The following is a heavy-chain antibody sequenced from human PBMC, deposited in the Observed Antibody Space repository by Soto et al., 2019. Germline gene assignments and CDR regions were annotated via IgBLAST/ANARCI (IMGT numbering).Heavy chain of an antibody. CDR1: GYSFTNYW. Sequence: GESLKISCKGSGYSFTNYWIGWVRQMPGKGLEWMGIIYPSDSDTRYSPSFQGQATISADKSVSTAYLQWSSLKASDSAIYYCARQSAAAGDYWGQGTLVTVSS. CDR3: ARQSAAAGDY. J-gene: IGHJ4*02. D-gene: IGHD6-13*01. CDR2: IYPSDSDT. V-gene: IGHV5-51*01.